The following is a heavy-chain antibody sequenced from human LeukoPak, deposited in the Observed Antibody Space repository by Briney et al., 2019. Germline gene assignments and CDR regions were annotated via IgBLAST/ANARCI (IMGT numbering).Heavy chain of an antibody. CDR2: ISAYNGNT. D-gene: IGHD3-3*01. Sequence: ASVKVSCKASGYTFTSYGISWVRQAPGQGLEWMGWISAYNGNTNYAQKFQGRVTMTRDTSISTAYMELSRLRSDDTAVYYCAREGDTIFFIDYWGQGTLVTVSS. V-gene: IGHV1-18*01. CDR3: AREGDTIFFIDY. J-gene: IGHJ4*02. CDR1: GYTFTSYG.